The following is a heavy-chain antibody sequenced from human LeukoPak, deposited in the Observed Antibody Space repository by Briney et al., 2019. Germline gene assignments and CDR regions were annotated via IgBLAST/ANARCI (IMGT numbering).Heavy chain of an antibody. CDR2: IYYSGST. J-gene: IGHJ4*02. CDR1: GGSISSYY. D-gene: IGHD6-19*01. Sequence: SGTLSLTCTVSGGSISSYYWSWIRQPPGKGLEWIGYIYYSGSTNYNPSHKSRVTISVDTSKNQCSLKLSSVTAADTAVYYCARVRYSSGGYVGLDYWGQGTLVTVSS. V-gene: IGHV4-59*01. CDR3: ARVRYSSGGYVGLDY.